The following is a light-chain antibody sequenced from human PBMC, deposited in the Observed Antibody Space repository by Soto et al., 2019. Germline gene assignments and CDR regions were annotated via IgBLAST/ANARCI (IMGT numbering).Light chain of an antibody. CDR3: QHNYSTPPT. V-gene: IGKV1-39*01. CDR1: QTIGTN. CDR2: GAS. Sequence: DIQMTQSPSSLSASVGDRVTLTCRASQTIGTNLNWYQQKPGKAPKVLIYGASTLQSGVPSRFSGSGSGTDFAHTISSLQPEDFATYYCQHNYSTPPTFGQGTKVEIK. J-gene: IGKJ1*01.